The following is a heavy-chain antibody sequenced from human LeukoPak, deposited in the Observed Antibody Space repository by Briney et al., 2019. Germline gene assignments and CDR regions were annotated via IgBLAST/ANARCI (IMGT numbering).Heavy chain of an antibody. J-gene: IGHJ3*02. D-gene: IGHD3-22*01. CDR2: ISSSSSYI. CDR3: AKDRDSSGSYCPDAFDI. Sequence: GGSLRLSCAASGFTFSSYSMNWVRQAPGKGLEWVSSISSSSSYIYYADSVKGRFTISRDNSKNTLYLQMNSLRAEDTAVYYCAKDRDSSGSYCPDAFDIWGQGTMVTVSS. CDR1: GFTFSSYS. V-gene: IGHV3-21*04.